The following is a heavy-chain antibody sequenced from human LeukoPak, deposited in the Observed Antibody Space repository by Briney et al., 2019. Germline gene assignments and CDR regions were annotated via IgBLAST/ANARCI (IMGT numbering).Heavy chain of an antibody. D-gene: IGHD2-2*01. CDR3: ARLGYCSSTNCFYFDY. J-gene: IGHJ4*02. CDR2: ISSRSNYI. V-gene: IGHV3-21*01. Sequence: GGSLRLSCAASGFIFSSYSMNWVRQAPGRGLEWVSSISSRSNYIYYADSVKGRFTISRDNAKNSVYLQTNSLRVEDTAVYYCARLGYCSSTNCFYFDYWGQGTLVTVSS. CDR1: GFIFSSYS.